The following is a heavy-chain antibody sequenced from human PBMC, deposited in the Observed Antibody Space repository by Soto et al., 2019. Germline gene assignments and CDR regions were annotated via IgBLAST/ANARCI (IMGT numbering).Heavy chain of an antibody. D-gene: IGHD2-2*01. Sequence: EVQVLESGGGLVQPGGSLRLSCAASGFTFYNYAMGWVRQAPGKGLECVSAITGSGSDTYYVDSVKGRFTISRDNSENTLYLQMNSLRAEDTAIYYCAKLGSSSWSPHYYFDYWGQGTLVTVSS. CDR3: AKLGSSSWSPHYYFDY. CDR2: ITGSGSDT. V-gene: IGHV3-23*01. CDR1: GFTFYNYA. J-gene: IGHJ4*02.